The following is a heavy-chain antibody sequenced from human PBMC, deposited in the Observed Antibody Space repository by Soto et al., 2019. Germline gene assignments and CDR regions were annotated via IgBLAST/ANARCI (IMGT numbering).Heavy chain of an antibody. CDR3: ARGIGYCISTSCSGSNWFDP. J-gene: IGHJ5*02. D-gene: IGHD2-2*01. CDR2: IYYSGST. Sequence: SETLSLTCTVSGGSVSSGSYYWSWIRQPPGKGLEWIGYIYYSGSTNYNPSLKSRVTISVDTSKNQFSLKLSSVTAADTAVYYCARGIGYCISTSCSGSNWFDPWGQGTLVTVSS. CDR1: GGSVSSGSYY. V-gene: IGHV4-61*01.